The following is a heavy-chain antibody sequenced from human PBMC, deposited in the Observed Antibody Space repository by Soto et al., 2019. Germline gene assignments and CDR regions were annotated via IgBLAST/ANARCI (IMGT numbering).Heavy chain of an antibody. V-gene: IGHV3-30-3*01. J-gene: IGHJ6*02. CDR3: ARGSIVGATPYYFGMDV. CDR1: GFTFRSYA. CDR2: ISYDGSNK. Sequence: QVQVVESGGGVVQPGRSLRLSCAASGFTFRSYAMHWVRQAPGKGLEWVAVISYDGSNKYYADSVKGRFTISRDNYKNTLYLQMNSLRPEDTAVYSCARGSIVGATPYYFGMDVWGQGTAVTVSS. D-gene: IGHD1-26*01.